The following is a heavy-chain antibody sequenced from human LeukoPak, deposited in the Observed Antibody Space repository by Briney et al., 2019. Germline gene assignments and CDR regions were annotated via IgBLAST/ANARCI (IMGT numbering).Heavy chain of an antibody. J-gene: IGHJ4*02. D-gene: IGHD3-9*01. CDR3: ARSGTVTGYFY. CDR1: GGSLRPYY. CDR2: IYYSGST. Sequence: SETLSLTCTVSGGSLRPYYWTWIRQPPGKGLEWIGYIYYSGSTNDNPSLKSRVTMSLDTSKNQFSLRLNSVTEADTAVYYCARSGTVTGYFYWGQGVLVTVSS. V-gene: IGHV4-59*01.